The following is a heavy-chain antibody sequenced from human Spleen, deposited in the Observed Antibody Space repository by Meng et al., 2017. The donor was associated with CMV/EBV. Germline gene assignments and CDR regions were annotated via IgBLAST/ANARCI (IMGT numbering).Heavy chain of an antibody. CDR1: GFTFSSYA. CDR3: ARGWHIVVVPAATFDP. Sequence: SGFTFSSYAMHWVRQAPGKGLEWVAVISYDGSNKYYADSVKGRFTISRDNSKNTLYLQMNSLRAEDTAVYYCARGWHIVVVPAATFDPWGQGTLVTVSS. D-gene: IGHD2-2*01. CDR2: ISYDGSNK. V-gene: IGHV3-30-3*01. J-gene: IGHJ5*02.